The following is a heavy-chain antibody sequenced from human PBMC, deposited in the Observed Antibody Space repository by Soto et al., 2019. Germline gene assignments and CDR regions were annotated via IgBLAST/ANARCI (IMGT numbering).Heavy chain of an antibody. V-gene: IGHV4-30-4*08. CDR2: IYYSGST. CDR3: ARGHGYGDYLRYYYGMDV. CDR1: GGSVSSGSYY. J-gene: IGHJ6*02. Sequence: SETLSLTCTVSGGSVSSGSYYWSWIRQPPGKGLEWIGYIYYSGSTYYNPSLKSRVTISVDTSKNQFSLKLSSVTAADTAVYYCARGHGYGDYLRYYYGMDVWGQGTTVTVSS. D-gene: IGHD4-17*01.